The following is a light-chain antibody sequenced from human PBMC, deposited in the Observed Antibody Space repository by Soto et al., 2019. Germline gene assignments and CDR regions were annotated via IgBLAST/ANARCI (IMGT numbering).Light chain of an antibody. CDR3: QQSYSSPLT. J-gene: IGKJ1*01. CDR1: QSISSY. V-gene: IGKV1-39*01. CDR2: AAS. Sequence: NQETPSPSPLVSTFGNRSTINFRASQSISSYLNWYQQKPGKAPKLLIYAASSLQSGVPSRFSGSGSGTDFTLTISSLQPEDFATYDCQQSYSSPLTFGQGTKVDIK.